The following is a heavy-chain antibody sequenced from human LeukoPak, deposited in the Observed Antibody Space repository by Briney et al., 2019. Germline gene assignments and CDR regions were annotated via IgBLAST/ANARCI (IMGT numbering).Heavy chain of an antibody. D-gene: IGHD3-3*01. CDR1: GFTFDDYA. CDR3: ARGVAGYYYTMDV. V-gene: IGHV3-9*01. Sequence: GGSLRLSCAASGFTFDDYAMHWVRQAPGKGLEWVSGITWNRADIGYADSVKDRFTISRDNAKNSVYLQMNSLRAEDTALYYCARGVAGYYYTMDVWGQGTTVTVSS. J-gene: IGHJ6*02. CDR2: ITWNRADI.